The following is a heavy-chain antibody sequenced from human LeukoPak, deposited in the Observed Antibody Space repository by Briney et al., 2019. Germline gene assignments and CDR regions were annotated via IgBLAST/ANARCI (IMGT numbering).Heavy chain of an antibody. V-gene: IGHV4-59*01. CDR3: ARDRSYGSLGY. Sequence: SETLSLTCTVSGGSISSYYWSWIRQPPGKGLEWIGYIYYSGSTNYNPSLKSRVTISVDTSKSQFSLKLSSVTAADTAVYYCARDRSYGSLGYWGQGTLVTVSS. CDR1: GGSISSYY. D-gene: IGHD5-18*01. J-gene: IGHJ4*02. CDR2: IYYSGST.